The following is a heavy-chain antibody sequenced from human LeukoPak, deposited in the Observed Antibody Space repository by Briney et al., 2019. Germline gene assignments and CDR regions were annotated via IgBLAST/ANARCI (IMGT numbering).Heavy chain of an antibody. V-gene: IGHV3-23*01. CDR3: AKNAGYSYGLYYFDY. Sequence: GGSLRLSCAASGFSFRSYVMSWVRQAPGKGLDWVSSIISSGGVTYYADSAKGRFTISRDNSKNTVYLQMDSLRGEDSAVYYCAKNAGYSYGLYYFDYWGQGTLVTVSS. CDR1: GFSFRSYV. CDR2: IISSGGVT. J-gene: IGHJ4*02. D-gene: IGHD5-18*01.